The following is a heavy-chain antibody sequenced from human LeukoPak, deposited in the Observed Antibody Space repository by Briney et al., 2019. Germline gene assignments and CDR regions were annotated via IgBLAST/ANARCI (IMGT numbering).Heavy chain of an antibody. D-gene: IGHD4-17*01. J-gene: IGHJ4*02. CDR2: IYYSGTT. CDR1: GGSISSTTSY. CDR3: ARRVLGLRPFDY. V-gene: IGHV4-39*01. Sequence: SETLSLTCTVSGGSISSTTSYWGWIRQPPGKGLEWIGTIYYSGTTYYNPSLKSRVTISVDTSKNQFSLKLSSVTAADTAVYYCARRVLGLRPFDYWGQGTLVTVSS.